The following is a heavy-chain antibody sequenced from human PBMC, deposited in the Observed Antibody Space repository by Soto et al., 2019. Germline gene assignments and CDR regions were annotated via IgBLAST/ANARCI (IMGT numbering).Heavy chain of an antibody. CDR1: GGSISSGGYY. Sequence: SETLSLTCTVSGGSISSGGYYWSWIRQHPGKGLEWIGYIYYSGSTYYNPSLKSRVTISVDTSKNQFSLKLSSVTAADTAVYYCARADYDSSGYYWAYFDYWGQGTLVTSPQ. J-gene: IGHJ4*02. D-gene: IGHD3-22*01. CDR3: ARADYDSSGYYWAYFDY. V-gene: IGHV4-31*03. CDR2: IYYSGST.